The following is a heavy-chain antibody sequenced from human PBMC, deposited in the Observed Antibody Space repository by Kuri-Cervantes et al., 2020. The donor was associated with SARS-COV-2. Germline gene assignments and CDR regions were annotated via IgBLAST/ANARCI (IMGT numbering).Heavy chain of an antibody. CDR2: INHSGST. D-gene: IGHD6-13*01. V-gene: IGHV4-34*01. CDR1: GGSFSGYY. CDR3: ARDRRIAAAGTWSKFDY. Sequence: GSLRLSCAVYGGSFSGYYWSWIRQPPGKGLEWIGEINHSGSTNYNPSLKSRVTISVDTSKNQFSLKLSSVTAADTAVYYCARDRRIAAAGTWSKFDYWGQGTLVTVSS. J-gene: IGHJ4*02.